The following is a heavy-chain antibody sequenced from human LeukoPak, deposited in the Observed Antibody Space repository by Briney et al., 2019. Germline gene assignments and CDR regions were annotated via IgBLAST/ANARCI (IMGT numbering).Heavy chain of an antibody. CDR1: GFTFSQYS. Sequence: GGSLRLSCAASGFTFSQYSMNWVRQAPGKGLEWVSHIRSSSETFYADSVKGRFTISRDNARNSLYLQMNNLRGEDTAIYYCARDAGNSGYGCDLWGQGTLVTVSS. CDR3: ARDAGNSGYGCDL. CDR2: IRSSSET. D-gene: IGHD5-12*01. J-gene: IGHJ5*02. V-gene: IGHV3-48*01.